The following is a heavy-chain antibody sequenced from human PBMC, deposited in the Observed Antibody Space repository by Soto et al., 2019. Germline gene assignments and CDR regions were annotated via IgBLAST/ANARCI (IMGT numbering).Heavy chain of an antibody. Sequence: QVQLVESGGGVVQPGRSLRLSCAASGFTFGIYAMHWVRQAPGKGLEWVAVISFDGNNKDYADSQKGQFTISRDNSKNTLYLQIDSLRPEDTAVYYCARDRLRFSRGNMDVWGQGTTVTVSS. D-gene: IGHD2-21*02. CDR1: GFTFGIYA. V-gene: IGHV3-30-3*01. CDR2: ISFDGNNK. J-gene: IGHJ6*02. CDR3: ARDRLRFSRGNMDV.